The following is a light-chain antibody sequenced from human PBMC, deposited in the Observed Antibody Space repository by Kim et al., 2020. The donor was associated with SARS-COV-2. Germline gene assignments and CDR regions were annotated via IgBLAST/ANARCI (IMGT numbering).Light chain of an antibody. J-gene: IGKJ1*01. Sequence: SAAVRDSVIITCRASQVIRNYLAWYQQKPGKVPQLLFYAASTLQSGVPSRFSGSGSGTDFTLTISSLQPEDFATYYCQKYNSAPLFGQGTKVDIK. CDR3: QKYNSAPL. CDR2: AAS. CDR1: QVIRNY. V-gene: IGKV1-27*01.